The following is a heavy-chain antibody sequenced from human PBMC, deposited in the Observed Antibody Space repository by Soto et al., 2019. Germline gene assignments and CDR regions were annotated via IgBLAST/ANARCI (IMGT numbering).Heavy chain of an antibody. CDR3: ATLAGGRGGDQLYYFYY. CDR2: ISYDGSNK. Sequence: QVQLVASGGGVVQPGRSLRLSCAASGFTFSSYGMHWVRQAPGQGREWVAGISYDGSNKYYADSVKDRFTISRDNSKNTLYLQMNSLRAEDTAVYYCATLAGGRGGDQLYYFYYWGQGSLVTVSS. J-gene: IGHJ4*02. CDR1: GFTFSSYG. V-gene: IGHV3-30*03. D-gene: IGHD2-2*01.